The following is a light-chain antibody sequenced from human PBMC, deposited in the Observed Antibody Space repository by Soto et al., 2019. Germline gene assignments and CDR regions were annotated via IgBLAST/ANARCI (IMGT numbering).Light chain of an antibody. V-gene: IGLV1-47*01. CDR3: AVWNDSLTAYL. CDR2: KND. Sequence: QSVLTQPPSASGTPGQRVTISCSGSTSNIGKNFDYWYQQLPGIAPQLLIYKNDQRPSGVPDRFSGSKSGTSASLAIIGVLSEDEADYFCAVWNDSLTAYLFGSGTKVPVL. CDR1: TSNIGKNF. J-gene: IGLJ1*01.